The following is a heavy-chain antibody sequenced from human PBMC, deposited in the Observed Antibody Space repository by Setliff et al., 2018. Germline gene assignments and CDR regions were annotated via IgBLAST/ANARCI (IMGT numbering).Heavy chain of an antibody. D-gene: IGHD2-15*01. V-gene: IGHV1-18*01. CDR2: ISPYNGKT. Sequence: ASVKVSCKASGYIFNSYGIAWGRQAPGQGLEWMGWISPYNGKTNHAQNLQGRVAMTTDTSTSTAYMELRSLRSDDTAVYYCARGRDPAYYYDSGGRCYWTWLDSWAQGTLVTVSS. CDR1: GYIFNSYG. J-gene: IGHJ5*01. CDR3: ARGRDPAYYYDSGGRCYWTWLDS.